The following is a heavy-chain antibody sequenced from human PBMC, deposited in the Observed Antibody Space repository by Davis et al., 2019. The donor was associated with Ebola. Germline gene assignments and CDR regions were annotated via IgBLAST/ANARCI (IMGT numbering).Heavy chain of an antibody. CDR3: VRSHRQWLVGWFDP. V-gene: IGHV4-59*01. D-gene: IGHD6-19*01. CDR1: GGSISSYY. CDR2: IYYTGST. J-gene: IGHJ5*02. Sequence: SETLSLTCTVSGGSISSYYWSWIRQSPGKGLEWIGYIYYTGSTTYSPSLKSRVTISVDTSKNQFSLRLNSVTAADTAVYYCVRSHRQWLVGWFDPWGQGTLVTVSS.